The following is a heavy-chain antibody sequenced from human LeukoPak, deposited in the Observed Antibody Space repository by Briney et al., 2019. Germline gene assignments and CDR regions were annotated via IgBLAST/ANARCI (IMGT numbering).Heavy chain of an antibody. Sequence: PGGSLRLSCAASGFTFSTYTMYWVRHPPGKRLEWVSIIGSSGGGIHYADSVKGRFTISRDNSKNALYLQMNSLRVEDTAVYYCAIDPTGGTHSWGQGVLVTVSS. CDR2: IGSSGGGI. CDR1: GFTFSTYT. J-gene: IGHJ4*02. V-gene: IGHV3-23*01. CDR3: AIDPTGGTHS. D-gene: IGHD3-16*01.